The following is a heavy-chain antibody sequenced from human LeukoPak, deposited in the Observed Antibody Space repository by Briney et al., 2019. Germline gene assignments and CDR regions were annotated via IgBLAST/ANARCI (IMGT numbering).Heavy chain of an antibody. Sequence: SETLSLTCTVSGGSIISTDDYWGWIRQPPGKGPEWIGNIYYTGSTYHNPSLKSRVTISEDPSKNQFSLKLRSVTAADTAVYYCAREDGTAMDNAFDIWSQGTMVTVSS. J-gene: IGHJ3*02. V-gene: IGHV4-39*07. CDR2: IYYTGST. D-gene: IGHD5-18*01. CDR1: GGSIISTDDY. CDR3: AREDGTAMDNAFDI.